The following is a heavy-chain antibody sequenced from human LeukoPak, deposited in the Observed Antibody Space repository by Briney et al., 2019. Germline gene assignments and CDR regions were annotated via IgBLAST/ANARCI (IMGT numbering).Heavy chain of an antibody. J-gene: IGHJ4*02. D-gene: IGHD6-6*01. V-gene: IGHV1-2*02. Sequence: ASVEVSCKASGYIFTDYYIHWVRQAPGQGCEWMGWINPDSGGASYAQKFQGRVTMTRDTSISTAYMEVSRLRSDETAVYYCARSSSSSGYYFDHWGQGTLVPVSS. CDR2: INPDSGGA. CDR3: ARSSSSSGYYFDH. CDR1: GYIFTDYY.